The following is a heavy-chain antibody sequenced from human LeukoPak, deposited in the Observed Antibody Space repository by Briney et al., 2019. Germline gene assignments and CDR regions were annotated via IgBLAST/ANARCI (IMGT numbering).Heavy chain of an antibody. V-gene: IGHV4-59*01. CDR1: GGSISSYY. Sequence: SETLSLTCTVSGGSISSYYWSWIRQPPGKGLEWIAYIYYSGSTNYNPSLKSRVTISVDTSKNQFSLKLRSVTAADTAVYYCARTTEGGYTYGYFNYYNMDVWGKGTTVTTSS. J-gene: IGHJ6*03. D-gene: IGHD5-18*01. CDR2: IYYSGST. CDR3: ARTTEGGYTYGYFNYYNMDV.